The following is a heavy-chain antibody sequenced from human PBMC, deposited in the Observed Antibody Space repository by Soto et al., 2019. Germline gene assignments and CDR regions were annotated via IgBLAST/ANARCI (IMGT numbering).Heavy chain of an antibody. Sequence: PGGSLRRSCAASGFDFSSYAMSWVRQAPGKGLECISLISGTGVPTLYAESVKGRFSVSRDNSKDTLFLEMNNLGVDDTAMYYCAKSFCSSSSCFFLWVDPWGPGTLVTVSS. CDR3: AKSFCSSSSCFFLWVDP. CDR1: GFDFSSYA. D-gene: IGHD2-2*01. V-gene: IGHV3-23*01. J-gene: IGHJ5*02. CDR2: ISGTGVPT.